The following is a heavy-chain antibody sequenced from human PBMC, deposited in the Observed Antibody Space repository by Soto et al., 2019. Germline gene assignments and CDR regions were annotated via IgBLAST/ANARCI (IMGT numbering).Heavy chain of an antibody. D-gene: IGHD2-8*01. Sequence: GGSLRLSCAASGFTFSSYGMHWVRQAPGKGLVWVSRINSDGSSTSYADSVKGRFTISRDNAKNTLYLQMNSLRAEDTAVYYYTTDLWRIALVLSSNGSLNPWGAATPVTVS. CDR3: TTDLWRIALVLSSNGSLNP. CDR1: GFTFSSYG. V-gene: IGHV3-74*01. J-gene: IGHJ5*02. CDR2: INSDGSST.